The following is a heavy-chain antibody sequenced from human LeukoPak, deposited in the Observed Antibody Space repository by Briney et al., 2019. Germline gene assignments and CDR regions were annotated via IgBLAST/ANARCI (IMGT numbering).Heavy chain of an antibody. CDR3: ASPRGDDSGGYYTWYFHH. CDR2: IYHSGST. Sequence: PSGTLSLTCAVPGGSISSSNWWSWVRQPPGKGLEWIGEIYHSGSTNYNPSLKSRVTISVDTSKNQFSLKLSSVTAADTAVYFCASPRGDDSGGYYTWYFHHWGQGILVTVSS. D-gene: IGHD3-22*01. CDR1: GGSISSSNW. V-gene: IGHV4-4*02. J-gene: IGHJ1*01.